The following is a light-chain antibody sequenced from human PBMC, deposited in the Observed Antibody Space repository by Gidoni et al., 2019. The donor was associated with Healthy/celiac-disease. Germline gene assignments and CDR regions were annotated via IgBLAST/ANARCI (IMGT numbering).Light chain of an antibody. J-gene: IGLJ2*01. Sequence: SYQLTQPPSLSLSTRQTASIYCSGVKSRDKYACWYQQKPGQSPVLVIYKDSKRPSGIPERFSGSNSGNTATLTISGTQAMDEADYYCQAWDSSNVIFGGGTKLTVL. CDR2: KDS. CDR1: KSRDKY. CDR3: QAWDSSNVI. V-gene: IGLV3-1*01.